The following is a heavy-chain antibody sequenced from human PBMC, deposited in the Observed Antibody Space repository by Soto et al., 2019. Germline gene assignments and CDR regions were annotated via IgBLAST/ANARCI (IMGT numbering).Heavy chain of an antibody. J-gene: IGHJ5*02. V-gene: IGHV3-11*01. D-gene: IGHD6-13*01. CDR1: GFTFSDYY. CDR2: ISSSGSTI. CDR3: PRTPTYSSPTTNWFEG. Sequence: AGSMSLCCAASGFTFSDYYMTWVRQAPGKGMQWASYISSSGSTIYYADSVKGRFTISRDNAKNSLYLQMNSLRAEDTAVYYCPRTPTYSSPTTNWFEGWGQGTLGTVAS.